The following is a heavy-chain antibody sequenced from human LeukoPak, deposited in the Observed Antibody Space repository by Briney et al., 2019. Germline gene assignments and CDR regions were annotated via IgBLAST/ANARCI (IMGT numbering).Heavy chain of an antibody. J-gene: IGHJ4*02. Sequence: PSETLSLTCTVSGVSISSSNSYWGWIRQPPGKGLEWIGSIYYSGNTYYNASLKSQVSISIDTSKNQFSLKLTSVTAADTAVYYCARLNYYGSGNWGQGTLVTVSS. CDR2: IYYSGNT. D-gene: IGHD3-10*01. V-gene: IGHV4-39*01. CDR1: GVSISSSNSY. CDR3: ARLNYYGSGN.